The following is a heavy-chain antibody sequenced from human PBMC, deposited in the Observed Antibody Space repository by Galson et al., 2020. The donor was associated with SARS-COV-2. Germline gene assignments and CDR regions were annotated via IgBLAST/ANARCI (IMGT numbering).Heavy chain of an antibody. CDR2: IRDRPNNYAT. CDR1: GFTFSGSG. V-gene: IGHV3-73*01. J-gene: IGHJ6*03. Sequence: GGSLRLSCAASGFTFSGSGIHWVRQASGTGLEWVGRIRDRPNNYATAYAAAVKGRFTVSRDDSKNTAYLQMNSLKTEDTAVYYCATVSYYYLDGWGKGTTVTVSS. D-gene: IGHD1-1*01. CDR3: ATVSYYYLDG.